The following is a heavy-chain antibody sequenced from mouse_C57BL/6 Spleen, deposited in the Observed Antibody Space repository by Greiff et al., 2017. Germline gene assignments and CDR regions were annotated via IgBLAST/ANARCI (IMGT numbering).Heavy chain of an antibody. J-gene: IGHJ2*01. Sequence: VKLMESGAELVRPGASVTLSCKASGYTFTDYEMHWVKQTPVHGLEWIGAIDPETGGTAYNQKFKGKAILTADKSSSTAYMELRSLTSEDSAVYYCTSLYDYAGYWGQGTTLTVSS. D-gene: IGHD2-4*01. V-gene: IGHV1-15*01. CDR1: GYTFTDYE. CDR2: IDPETGGT. CDR3: TSLYDYAGY.